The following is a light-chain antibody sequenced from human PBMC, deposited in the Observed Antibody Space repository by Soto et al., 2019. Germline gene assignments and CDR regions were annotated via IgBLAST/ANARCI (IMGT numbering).Light chain of an antibody. CDR1: QSVSSY. Sequence: EIVLTQSPATLSLSPGERATLSCRASQSVSSYLAWNQQKPGQAPRLLIYDASNRATGIPDRFSGSGSGTDFTLTISSLEPEDFAVYYCQQRSNWPPNTFGQGTRLEIK. V-gene: IGKV3-11*01. CDR3: QQRSNWPPNT. CDR2: DAS. J-gene: IGKJ5*01.